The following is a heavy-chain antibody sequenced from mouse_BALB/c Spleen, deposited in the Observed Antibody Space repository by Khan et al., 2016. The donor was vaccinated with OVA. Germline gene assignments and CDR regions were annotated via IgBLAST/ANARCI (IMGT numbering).Heavy chain of an antibody. CDR3: ARWFAY. CDR1: GYSITSDYA. CDR2: ITYSGST. Sequence: EVKLEVSGPGLVKPSQSLSLTCTVTGYSITSDYAWNWIRQFPGNKLEWMGHITYSGSTSYIPSLKGRISITRDTSKNQFFLQLNSVTTEDTATYYCARWFAYWGQGTLVTVSA. V-gene: IGHV3-2*02. J-gene: IGHJ3*01.